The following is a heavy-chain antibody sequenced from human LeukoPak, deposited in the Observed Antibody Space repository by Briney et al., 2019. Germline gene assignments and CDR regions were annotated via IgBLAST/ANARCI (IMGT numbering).Heavy chain of an antibody. CDR3: ARDGSSWSFPLNRFDP. CDR2: INSDERST. V-gene: IGHV3-74*01. D-gene: IGHD6-13*01. Sequence: PGGSLRLSRAASGFTFSSYWMHWVRQVPGKGLVWVSRINSDERSTSYADFVKGRFTISRDNAENTLYLQMNSLRAEDTAVYYCARDGSSWSFPLNRFDPWGQGTLVTVSS. J-gene: IGHJ5*02. CDR1: GFTFSSYW.